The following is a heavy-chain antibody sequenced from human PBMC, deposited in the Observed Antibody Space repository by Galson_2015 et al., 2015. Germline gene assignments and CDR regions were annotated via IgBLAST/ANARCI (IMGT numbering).Heavy chain of an antibody. V-gene: IGHV3-21*04. CDR3: ARTLSVNFWSGSRAFDI. D-gene: IGHD3-3*01. CDR1: GFTFSTYT. CDR2: ISSSSTNI. J-gene: IGHJ3*02. Sequence: SLRLSCAASGFTFSTYTMNWVRQAPGKGLEWVSPISSSSTNIYYADSVKGRFTISRDNAKNSLYLQMNSLRAEDTAVYYCARTLSVNFWSGSRAFDIWGQGTMVAVSS.